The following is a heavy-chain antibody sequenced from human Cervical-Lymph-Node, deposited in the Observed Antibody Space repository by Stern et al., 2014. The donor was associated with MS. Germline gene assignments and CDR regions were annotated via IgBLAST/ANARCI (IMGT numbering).Heavy chain of an antibody. V-gene: IGHV3-9*01. D-gene: IGHD3-16*02. Sequence: EVQLLESGGGLVQPGRSLRLSCAASGFTFGDYAMHWVRQAPGQGLEWVSVIRSNGGSRKSADSVKDRVTISRDNSKNTQFLQMSSLRPEDAAFYYCAKTLGRSYHDPFDMWGQGTMVIVSS. CDR3: AKTLGRSYHDPFDM. CDR2: IRSNGGSR. J-gene: IGHJ3*02. CDR1: GFTFGDYA.